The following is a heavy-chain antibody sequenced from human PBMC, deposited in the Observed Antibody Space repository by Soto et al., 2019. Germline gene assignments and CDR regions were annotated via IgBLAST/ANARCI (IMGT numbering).Heavy chain of an antibody. J-gene: IGHJ6*02. CDR3: ASTMDV. CDR2: ISYDGSNK. V-gene: IGHV3-30-3*01. Sequence: QVQLVESGGGVVQPGRSLRLSRAASGFTFSSYAMHWVRQAPGKGLEWVAVISYDGSNKYYADSVKGRFTISRDNSKNTLYLQMNSLRDEDTAVYYCASTMDVWGQGTTVTVSS. CDR1: GFTFSSYA.